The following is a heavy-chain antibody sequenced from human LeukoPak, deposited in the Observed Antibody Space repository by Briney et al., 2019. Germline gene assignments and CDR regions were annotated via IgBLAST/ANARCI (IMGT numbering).Heavy chain of an antibody. Sequence: SETLSLTCTVSLGSISSYYWSWIRQPPGKGLEWIGYIYYSGSTKYKPSLKSRATISVHTSKNQFSLKLSSVTSADTAVFYCARWRCARTSCYVDYWGQGTLVTVSS. CDR2: IYYSGST. CDR1: LGSISSYY. D-gene: IGHD2-2*01. J-gene: IGHJ4*02. V-gene: IGHV4-59*01. CDR3: ARWRCARTSCYVDY.